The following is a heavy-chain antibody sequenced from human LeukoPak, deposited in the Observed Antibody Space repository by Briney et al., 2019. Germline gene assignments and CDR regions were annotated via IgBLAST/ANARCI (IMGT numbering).Heavy chain of an antibody. CDR1: GYSFANYG. J-gene: IGHJ4*02. CDR2: ISPYNGDG. CDR3: ARDLVRPSCATDRCYTLAF. Sequence: ASAKVSCKTFGYSFANYGISWVRQAPGQGLEWMAWISPYNGDGIAAQRFQGRLSMTTDPSTSTAYMELRSLRSDDTAVYYCARDLVRPSCATDRCYTLAFWGQGTQITVSS. D-gene: IGHD2-15*01. V-gene: IGHV1-18*01.